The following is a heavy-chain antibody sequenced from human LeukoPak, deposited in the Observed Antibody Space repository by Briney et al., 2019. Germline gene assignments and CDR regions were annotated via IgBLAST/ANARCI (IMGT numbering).Heavy chain of an antibody. D-gene: IGHD4-17*01. CDR3: ARVSPNTVTTLQSFDY. Sequence: PGGSLRLSCAAPGFTFSGYIAYTVPQAPGKGLEWVSYISGSSSTIYYADSVKGRFTISRDNAKNSLYLQMNSLRAEDTAVYYCARVSPNTVTTLQSFDYWGQGTLVTVSS. V-gene: IGHV3-48*01. CDR1: GFTFSGYI. J-gene: IGHJ4*02. CDR2: ISGSSSTI.